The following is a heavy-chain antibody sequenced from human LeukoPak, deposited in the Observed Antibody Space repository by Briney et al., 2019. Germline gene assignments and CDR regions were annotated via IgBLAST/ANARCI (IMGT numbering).Heavy chain of an antibody. CDR1: GFTFSNYE. V-gene: IGHV3-48*03. CDR2: ISTSGSTI. J-gene: IGHJ6*03. CDR3: AGLYYYYMDV. Sequence: GGSLRLSCAASGFTFSNYEMNWVRQAPGKGLEWVSYISTSGSTIYYADSVKGRFTISRDNAKNSLYLQMNSLRAGDTAVYYCAGLYYYYMDVWAKGTTVTVSS.